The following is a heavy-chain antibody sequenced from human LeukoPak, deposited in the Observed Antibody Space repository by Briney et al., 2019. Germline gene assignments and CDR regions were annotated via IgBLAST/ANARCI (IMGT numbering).Heavy chain of an antibody. Sequence: PSETLSLTCTVSGGSISSSSYYWGWIRQPPGKGLEWIGSIYYSGSTYYNPSLKSRVTISVDTSKNQFSLKLSSVTAADTAVYYCAKDSGSGWDYYYMDVWGKGTTVTISS. D-gene: IGHD6-19*01. V-gene: IGHV4-39*02. CDR3: AKDSGSGWDYYYMDV. CDR1: GGSISSSSYY. J-gene: IGHJ6*03. CDR2: IYYSGST.